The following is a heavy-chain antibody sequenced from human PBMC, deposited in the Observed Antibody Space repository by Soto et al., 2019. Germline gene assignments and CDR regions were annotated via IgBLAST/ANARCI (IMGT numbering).Heavy chain of an antibody. CDR3: ARDIPHVYYYYYSMDV. CDR1: GGSFSGYY. D-gene: IGHD2-21*01. Sequence: SETLSLTCAVYGGSFSGYYWSWIRQPPGKGLEWIGEINHSGSTNYNPSLKSRVTISVDTSKNQFSLKLSSVTAADTAVYYCARDIPHVYYYYYSMDVWGQGTTVTVSS. J-gene: IGHJ6*02. V-gene: IGHV4-34*01. CDR2: INHSGST.